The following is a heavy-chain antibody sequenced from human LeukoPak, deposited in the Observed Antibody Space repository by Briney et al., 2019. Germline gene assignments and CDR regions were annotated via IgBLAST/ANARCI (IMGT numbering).Heavy chain of an antibody. CDR3: TGHPGIVSDLGV. CDR1: GYTSTSYW. V-gene: IGHV5-10-1*01. J-gene: IGHJ6*02. D-gene: IGHD1-26*01. Sequence: GESLKISCQGSGYTSTSYWISWVRQMPGGGLEWMGRIDPSDSYTNYSPSFQGHVTISADKSITTAYLQWSSLKASDTAIYYCTGHPGIVSDLGVWGQGTTVTVSS. CDR2: IDPSDSYT.